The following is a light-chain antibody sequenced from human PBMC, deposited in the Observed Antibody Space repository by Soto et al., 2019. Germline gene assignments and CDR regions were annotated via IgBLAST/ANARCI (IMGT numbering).Light chain of an antibody. Sequence: DIQMTQSPTTLSASVGDRVIITCRASQRMSDWLAWYQQKPGKAPTLLIYDASSLENGVPLRFSGSGSGTDSTFTISSLQPDDFATYYCQQYDTYPWTFGLGPRWISN. V-gene: IGKV1-5*01. J-gene: IGKJ1*01. CDR3: QQYDTYPWT. CDR2: DAS. CDR1: QRMSDW.